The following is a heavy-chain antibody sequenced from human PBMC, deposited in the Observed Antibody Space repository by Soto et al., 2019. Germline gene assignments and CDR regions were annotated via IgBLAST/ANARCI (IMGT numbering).Heavy chain of an antibody. CDR3: ARTVTTATTSYGLFDY. J-gene: IGHJ4*02. CDR1: GGTFSSYA. CDR2: IIPIFGTA. Sequence: SVKVSCKASGGTFSSYAISWARQAPGQGLEWMGGIIPIFGTANYAQKFQGRVTITADESTSTAYMELSSLRSEDTAVYYCARTVTTATTSYGLFDYWGQGTLVTVSS. D-gene: IGHD4-17*01. V-gene: IGHV1-69*13.